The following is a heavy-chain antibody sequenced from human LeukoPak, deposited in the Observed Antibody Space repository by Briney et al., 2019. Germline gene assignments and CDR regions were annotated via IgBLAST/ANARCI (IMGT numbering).Heavy chain of an antibody. CDR3: VIDLGDFNDF. Sequence: GGSLRLSCVVSGITFSNYWMPWVRQDPVRVLLWVSRINTQGTYTNYADSVKGRFTISRDNAKNTLYLQMSSLRADDTAVYYCVIDLGDFNDFWGQGTLVSVSS. CDR1: GITFSNYW. D-gene: IGHD2-21*02. J-gene: IGHJ4*02. CDR2: INTQGTYT. V-gene: IGHV3-74*01.